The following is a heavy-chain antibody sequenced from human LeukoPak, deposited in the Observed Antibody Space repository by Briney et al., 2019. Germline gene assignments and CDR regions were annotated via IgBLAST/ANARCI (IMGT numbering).Heavy chain of an antibody. Sequence: GGSLRLSCAASGFTFSSYGMHWVRQAPGKGLEWVAVIWYGGSNKYYADSVKGRFTISRDNSKNTLYLQMNSLRAEDTAVYYCARVCGGDCDDAFDTWGQGTMVTVSS. CDR1: GFTFSSYG. J-gene: IGHJ3*02. CDR2: IWYGGSNK. D-gene: IGHD2-21*02. CDR3: ARVCGGDCDDAFDT. V-gene: IGHV3-33*01.